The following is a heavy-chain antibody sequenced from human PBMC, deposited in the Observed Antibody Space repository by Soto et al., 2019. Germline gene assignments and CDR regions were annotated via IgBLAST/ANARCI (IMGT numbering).Heavy chain of an antibody. CDR2: IKQDGSEK. Sequence: PGGSLRLSGAAAGFTFSSYWMSWVRQAPGKGLEWVANIKQDGSEKYYVDSVKGRFTISRDNAKNSLYLQMNSLRAEDTAVYYCARGRHDYVWGSYRSTPWPFFDYWGQGTLVTVSS. D-gene: IGHD3-16*02. V-gene: IGHV3-7*03. J-gene: IGHJ4*02. CDR1: GFTFSSYW. CDR3: ARGRHDYVWGSYRSTPWPFFDY.